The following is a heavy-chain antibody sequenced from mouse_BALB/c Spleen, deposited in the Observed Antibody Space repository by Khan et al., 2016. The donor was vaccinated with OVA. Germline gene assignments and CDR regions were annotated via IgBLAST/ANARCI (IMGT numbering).Heavy chain of an antibody. CDR3: ACSRFYYSYSFFDY. CDR1: AYSITSDYA. D-gene: IGHD2-12*01. V-gene: IGHV3-2*02. Sequence: EVELVESGPGLVKPSQSLSLTCTVTAYSITSDYAWTWIRQFPGNKLEWMGYISYSGSTSYNPSLKSRISITRDTSKNQFFLPLISVTTEDTATYYCACSRFYYSYSFFDYWGQGTTLTGSS. J-gene: IGHJ2*01. CDR2: ISYSGST.